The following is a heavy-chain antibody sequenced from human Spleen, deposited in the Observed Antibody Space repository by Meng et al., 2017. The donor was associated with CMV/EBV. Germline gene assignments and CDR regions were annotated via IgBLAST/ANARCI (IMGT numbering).Heavy chain of an antibody. CDR3: QGYCSSTSCYRGGY. J-gene: IGHJ4*02. V-gene: IGHV3-11*01. CDR1: GFSLSDYY. Sequence: GESLKIPCAASGFSLSDYYMSWIRQAPGKGLEWISYISNSGTTTYYADSVKGRFTISRDNAKNSLYLQMNSLRGEDTAVYYCQGYCSSTSCYRGGYWGQGTLVTVSS. D-gene: IGHD2-2*02. CDR2: ISNSGTTT.